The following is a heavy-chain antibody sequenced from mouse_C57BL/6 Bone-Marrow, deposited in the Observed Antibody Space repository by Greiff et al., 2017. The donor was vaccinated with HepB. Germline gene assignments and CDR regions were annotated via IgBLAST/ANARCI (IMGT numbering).Heavy chain of an antibody. CDR2: IYPRSGNT. Sequence: QVQLKESGAELARPGASVKLSCKASGYTFTSYGISWVKQRTGQGLEWIGEIYPRSGNTYYNEKFKGKATLTADKSSSTAYMELRSLTSEDSAVYFCARVTDYYGSFAYWGQGTLVTVSA. J-gene: IGHJ3*01. D-gene: IGHD1-1*01. CDR1: GYTFTSYG. V-gene: IGHV1-81*01. CDR3: ARVTDYYGSFAY.